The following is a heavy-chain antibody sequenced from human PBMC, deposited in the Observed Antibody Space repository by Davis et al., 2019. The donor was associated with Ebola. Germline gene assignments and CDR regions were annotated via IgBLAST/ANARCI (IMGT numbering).Heavy chain of an antibody. CDR1: GFTFSSYA. CDR3: ARDSREWLGPLWEYYGMDV. D-gene: IGHD6-19*01. Sequence: GESLKISCAASGFTFSSYAMHWVRQAPGKGLEWVAVISYDGSNKYYADSVKGRFTISRDNAKNSLYLQMNSLRAEDTAVYYCARDSREWLGPLWEYYGMDVWGQGTTVTVSS. CDR2: ISYDGSNK. J-gene: IGHJ6*02. V-gene: IGHV3-30*04.